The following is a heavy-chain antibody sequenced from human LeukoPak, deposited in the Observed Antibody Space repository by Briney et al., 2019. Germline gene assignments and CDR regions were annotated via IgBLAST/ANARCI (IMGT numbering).Heavy chain of an antibody. CDR1: GFTFSSYG. Sequence: GRSLRLSCAASGFTFSSYGMHWVRQAPGKGLEWVAVISYDGSNKYYADSVKGRFTISRDNSKNTLYLQMNSLRAEDTAVYYCARDLYSGYDWGDYWGQGTLVTVSS. V-gene: IGHV3-30*03. CDR3: ARDLYSGYDWGDY. CDR2: ISYDGSNK. J-gene: IGHJ4*02. D-gene: IGHD5-12*01.